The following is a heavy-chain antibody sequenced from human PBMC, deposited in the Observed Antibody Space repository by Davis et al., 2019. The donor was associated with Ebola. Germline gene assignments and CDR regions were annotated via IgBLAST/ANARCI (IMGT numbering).Heavy chain of an antibody. CDR2: IYYSGST. Sequence: SETLSLTCTVSGGSISSGDYYWSWIRQPPGKGLEWIGYIYYSGSTYYNPSLKSRVTISVDTSKNQFSLKLSSVTAADTAVYYCARAQRVIAIWDWFDPWGQGTLVTVSS. J-gene: IGHJ5*02. V-gene: IGHV4-30-4*01. CDR3: ARAQRVIAIWDWFDP. D-gene: IGHD2-21*01. CDR1: GGSISSGDYY.